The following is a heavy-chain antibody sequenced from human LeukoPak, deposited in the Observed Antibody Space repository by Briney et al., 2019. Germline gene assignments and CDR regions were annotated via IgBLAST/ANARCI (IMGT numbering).Heavy chain of an antibody. D-gene: IGHD4-17*01. V-gene: IGHV1-2*02. J-gene: IGHJ4*02. CDR3: ARDLRALDDSDV. CDR2: INPDSGDT. CDR1: VYTFTGNY. Sequence: ASVKVSCKASVYTFTGNYMHWVRPAPGQGLEWMGWINPDSGDTKYAQKFKGRVTMTRDASTSTAYMELNRLRSDDTAVYYCARDLRALDDSDVWGQGTLVTVSS.